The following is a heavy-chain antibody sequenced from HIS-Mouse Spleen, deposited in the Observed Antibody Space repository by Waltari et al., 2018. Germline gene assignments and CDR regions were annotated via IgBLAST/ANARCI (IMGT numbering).Heavy chain of an antibody. CDR1: GGSLSSISYY. CDR3: AREIPYSSSWYDWYFDL. J-gene: IGHJ2*01. D-gene: IGHD6-13*01. Sequence: QLQLQESGPGLVKPSETLSLTCPVSGGSLSSISYYWVWIRQPPGTGLEWIGSIYYSGSTYYNPSLKSRVTISVDTSKNQFSLKLSSVTAADTAVYYCAREIPYSSSWYDWYFDLWGRGTLVTVSS. CDR2: IYYSGST. V-gene: IGHV4-39*07.